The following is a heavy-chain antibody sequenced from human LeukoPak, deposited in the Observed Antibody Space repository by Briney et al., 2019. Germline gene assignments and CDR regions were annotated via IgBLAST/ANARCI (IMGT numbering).Heavy chain of an antibody. CDR2: IYTSGST. CDR3: AKSNGYGLIDY. D-gene: IGHD5-12*01. Sequence: PSETLSLTCTVSGGSISIYYWNWIRQPAGKGLEWIGRIYTSGSTYYNASLKSRVTMYIDTSKNQFFLKLSSVTAADTAMYYCAKSNGYGLIDYWGQGTLVTVSS. CDR1: GGSISIYY. J-gene: IGHJ4*02. V-gene: IGHV4-4*07.